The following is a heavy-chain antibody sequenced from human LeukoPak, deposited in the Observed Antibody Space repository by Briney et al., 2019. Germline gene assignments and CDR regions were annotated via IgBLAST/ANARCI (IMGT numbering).Heavy chain of an antibody. Sequence: SVKVSCKASGGTFSSYAISWVRQAPGQGLEWMGGIIPIFGTANYAQKFQGRVTITADESTSTAYMELSSLRSEDTAVYYCARSTMTTVTTHDAFDIWGQGTMVTVFS. V-gene: IGHV1-69*01. CDR1: GGTFSSYA. CDR3: ARSTMTTVTTHDAFDI. CDR2: IIPIFGTA. J-gene: IGHJ3*02. D-gene: IGHD4-17*01.